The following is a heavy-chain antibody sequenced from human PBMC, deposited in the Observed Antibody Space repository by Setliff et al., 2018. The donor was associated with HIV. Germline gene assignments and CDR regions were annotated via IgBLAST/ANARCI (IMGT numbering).Heavy chain of an antibody. V-gene: IGHV4-38-2*02. CDR3: ARETISRGHPSEAGFDF. CDR2: LYYDGNT. CDR1: AYSIRNGYY. Sequence: SETLSLTCTVSAYSIRNGYYWGWIRQSPGKGLEWIGTLYYDGNTYYNPSLKSRVTMSVDTSKNQFSLNLNSVTAADTAVYYCARETISRGHPSEAGFDFWGQGALVTVSS. D-gene: IGHD6-13*01. J-gene: IGHJ4*02.